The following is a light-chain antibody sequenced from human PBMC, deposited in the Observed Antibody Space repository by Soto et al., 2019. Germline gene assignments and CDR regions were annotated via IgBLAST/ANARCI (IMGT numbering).Light chain of an antibody. CDR1: QTISSW. Sequence: DIQMTQSPSTPSGSVGDGVTITCRASQTISSWLAWYQQKPGKAPKLLIYKASTLKSGVPSRFSGSGSGTEFTLTISSLQPDDFATYYCQHYNSYSEAFGQGTKV. CDR3: QHYNSYSEA. J-gene: IGKJ1*01. V-gene: IGKV1-5*03. CDR2: KAS.